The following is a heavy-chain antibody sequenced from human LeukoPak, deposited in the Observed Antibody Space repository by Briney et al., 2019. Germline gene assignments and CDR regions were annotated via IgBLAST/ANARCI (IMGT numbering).Heavy chain of an antibody. J-gene: IGHJ2*01. CDR2: ISYDGSNK. V-gene: IGHV3-30-3*01. CDR3: ARAPGYFDL. Sequence: PGRSLRLSCAASGFTFSSYAMHWVRQAPGKGLEWVAAISYDGSNKYYADSVKGRFTISRDNSKNTLYLQMNSLRAEDTAVYYCARAPGYFDLWGRGTLVTVSS. CDR1: GFTFSSYA.